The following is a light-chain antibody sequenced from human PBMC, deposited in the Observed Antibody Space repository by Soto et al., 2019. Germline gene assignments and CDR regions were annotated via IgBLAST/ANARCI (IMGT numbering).Light chain of an antibody. V-gene: IGLV2-23*01. CDR2: EGS. CDR1: SSDVGSYNL. J-gene: IGLJ2*01. Sequence: QSALTQPASVSGSPGQSITLSCTGTSSDVGSYNLVSWYQQHPGKAPKLMIYEGSKRPSGVSNRFSGSKSGNTASLTISGLQAEDEADYYCCSYAGSSVGFGGGTKVTVL. CDR3: CSYAGSSVG.